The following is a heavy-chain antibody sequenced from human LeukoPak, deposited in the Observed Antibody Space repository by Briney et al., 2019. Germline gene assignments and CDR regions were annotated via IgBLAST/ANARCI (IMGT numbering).Heavy chain of an antibody. V-gene: IGHV4-31*03. CDR3: ARVYSSDTEYFQH. J-gene: IGHJ1*01. D-gene: IGHD3-22*01. Sequence: PSETLFLTCTVSGGSISSGGYYWSWIRQHPGKGLEWVGYIYYSGSTYYNPSLKSRVTISVDTSKNQFSLKLSSVTAADTAVYYCARVYSSDTEYFQHWGQGTLVTVSS. CDR1: GGSISSGGYY. CDR2: IYYSGST.